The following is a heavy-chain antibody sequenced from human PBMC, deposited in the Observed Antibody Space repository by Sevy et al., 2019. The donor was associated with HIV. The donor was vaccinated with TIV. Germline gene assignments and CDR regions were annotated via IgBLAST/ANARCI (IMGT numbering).Heavy chain of an antibody. Sequence: GESLKISCKGSGYRFSSYWIGWVRQMPGKGLQWMGIIYPDDSDTRYSPSFQGQVIISADKSISTAYLQWRSLKASDTAVYFCPRRFYDTNGYPQYFFDSWGQGTLVTVSS. CDR2: IYPDDSDT. CDR3: PRRFYDTNGYPQYFFDS. V-gene: IGHV5-51*01. J-gene: IGHJ4*02. CDR1: GYRFSSYW. D-gene: IGHD3-22*01.